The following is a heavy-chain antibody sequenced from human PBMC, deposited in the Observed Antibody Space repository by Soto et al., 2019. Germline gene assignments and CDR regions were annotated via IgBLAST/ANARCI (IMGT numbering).Heavy chain of an antibody. CDR3: ARQSRPSSSWYTYYYYYYGMDV. J-gene: IGHJ6*02. Sequence: GESLKISCKGSGYSFTSYWISWVRQMPGKGLEWMGRIDPSDSYTNYSPSFQGHVTISADKSISTAYLQWSSLKASDTAMYYCARQSRPSSSWYTYYYYYYGMDVWGQGTTVTVSS. V-gene: IGHV5-10-1*01. CDR2: IDPSDSYT. CDR1: GYSFTSYW. D-gene: IGHD6-13*01.